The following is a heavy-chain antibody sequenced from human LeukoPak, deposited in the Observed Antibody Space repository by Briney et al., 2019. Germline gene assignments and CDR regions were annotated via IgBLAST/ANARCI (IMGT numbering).Heavy chain of an antibody. Sequence: SQTLSHTCTVSGGSISSGSYYWSWIRQPAGKGLEWIGRIYTSGSTNYNPSLKSRVTISVDTSKNQFSLKLSSVTAADTAVYYCARESMISGGSDYWGQGTLVTVSS. V-gene: IGHV4-61*02. CDR1: GGSISSGSYY. CDR3: ARESMISGGSDY. CDR2: IYTSGST. J-gene: IGHJ4*02. D-gene: IGHD3-16*01.